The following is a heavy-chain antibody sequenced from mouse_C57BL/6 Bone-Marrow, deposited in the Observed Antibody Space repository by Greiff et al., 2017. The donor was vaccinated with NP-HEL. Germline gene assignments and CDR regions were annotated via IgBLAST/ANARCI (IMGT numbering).Heavy chain of an antibody. Sequence: QVQLQQPGAELVKPGASVKLSCKASGYTFTSYWMHWVKQRPGRGLEWIGRIDPNSGGTKYNEKFKSKATLTVDKPSSTAYMQLSSLTSEDSAVSYCARASINTVVAGDAMDYWGQGTSVTVSS. CDR1: GYTFTSYW. V-gene: IGHV1-72*01. CDR2: IDPNSGGT. J-gene: IGHJ4*01. CDR3: ARASINTVVAGDAMDY. D-gene: IGHD1-1*01.